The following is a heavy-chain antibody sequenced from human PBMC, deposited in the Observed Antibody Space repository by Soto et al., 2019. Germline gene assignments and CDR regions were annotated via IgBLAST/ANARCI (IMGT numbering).Heavy chain of an antibody. J-gene: IGHJ6*02. CDR2: IIPVLGVT. V-gene: IGHV1-69*02. D-gene: IGHD2-21*01. Sequence: QVQLVQSGAEVRKPGSSVEVSCMAYGSTFSRYTVNWVRQAPGQGLEWIGRIIPVLGVTNYARRFQGRVTITADRSRKTAYMELNSLTSEDTAVYYCARRRYCGVECYNKFYYGMDVWGQGTTVIVSS. CDR1: GSTFSRYT. CDR3: ARRRYCGVECYNKFYYGMDV.